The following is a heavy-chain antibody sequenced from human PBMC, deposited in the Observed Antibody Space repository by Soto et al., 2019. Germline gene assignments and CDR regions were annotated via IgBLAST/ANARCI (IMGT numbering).Heavy chain of an antibody. D-gene: IGHD6-19*01. CDR2: ISYDGSNK. V-gene: IGHV3-30*18. CDR1: GFTFSSYG. Sequence: QVQLVESGGGVVQPGRSLRLSCAASGFTFSSYGMHWVRQAPGKGLEWVAVISYDGSNKYYADSVKGRFTISRDNSKNTLYLQMNSLRAEDTAVYYCAKVVKQWLVLGADYWGQGTLVTVSS. J-gene: IGHJ4*02. CDR3: AKVVKQWLVLGADY.